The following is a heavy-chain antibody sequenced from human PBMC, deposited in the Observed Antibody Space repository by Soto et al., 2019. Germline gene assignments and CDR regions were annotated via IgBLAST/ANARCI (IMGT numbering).Heavy chain of an antibody. Sequence: ASGTLSLTCAASGGSFTSNNWWTWVRQPPGQGLEWIGEIYRTGSTNYNPSLKSRVTISLDKSENQFSLKVTSLTAADTAVYYCASRDPGTSVDYWGQGTLVTVSS. V-gene: IGHV4-4*02. CDR1: GGSFTSNNW. D-gene: IGHD1-7*01. J-gene: IGHJ4*02. CDR3: ASRDPGTSVDY. CDR2: IYRTGST.